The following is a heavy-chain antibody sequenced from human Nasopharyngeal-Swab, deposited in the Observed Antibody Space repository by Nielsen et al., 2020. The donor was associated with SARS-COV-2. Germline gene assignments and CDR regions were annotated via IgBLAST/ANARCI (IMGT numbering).Heavy chain of an antibody. CDR2: IYYSGST. D-gene: IGHD1-7*01. CDR3: ARGGGTGTTSNWFDP. V-gene: IGHV4-59*01. J-gene: IGHJ5*02. Sequence: WIRQPPGKGLEWIGSIYYSGSTNYNPSLKSRVTISVDTSKNQFSLKLSSVTAADTAVYYCARGGGTGTTSNWFDPWGQGTLVTVSS.